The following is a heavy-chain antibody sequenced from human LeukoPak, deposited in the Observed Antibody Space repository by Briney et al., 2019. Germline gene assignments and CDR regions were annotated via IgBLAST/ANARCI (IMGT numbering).Heavy chain of an antibody. CDR3: ARDSLHYDFWSGPYYYGMDV. CDR2: ISYDGSNK. J-gene: IGHJ6*02. Sequence: AGGSLRLSCAASGFTFSSYAMHWVRQAPGKGLEWVAVISYDGSNKYHADSVKGRFTISRDNSKNTLYLQMNSLRAEDTAVYYCARDSLHYDFWSGPYYYGMDVWGQGTTVTVSS. CDR1: GFTFSSYA. D-gene: IGHD3-3*01. V-gene: IGHV3-30-3*01.